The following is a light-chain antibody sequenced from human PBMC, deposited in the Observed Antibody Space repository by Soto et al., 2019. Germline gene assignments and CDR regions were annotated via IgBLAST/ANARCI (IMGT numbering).Light chain of an antibody. J-gene: IGKJ1*01. CDR2: DAS. CDR3: QQSSNWPSWT. CDR1: QSVSSD. Sequence: EIVLTQSPATLSLSPGERATLSCRARQSVSSDLAWYQQKPGQAPRLLVYDASNRSTGIPARFSGSRSGTGFTHTSSSVVPEDFAVYCCQQSSNWPSWTVGQGTKVDIK. V-gene: IGKV3-11*01.